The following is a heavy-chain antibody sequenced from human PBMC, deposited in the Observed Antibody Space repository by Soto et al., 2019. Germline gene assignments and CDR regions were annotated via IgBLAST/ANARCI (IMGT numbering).Heavy chain of an antibody. CDR1: GGSISSYY. CDR2: IYYSGST. Sequence: TLSLTCTVSGGSISSYYWSWIRQPPGKGLEWIGYIYYSGSTNYNPSLKSRVTISVDTSKNQFSLKLSSVTAADTAVYYCARAQAIYDSSGYYFDYWGQGTLVTVSS. J-gene: IGHJ4*02. V-gene: IGHV4-59*01. CDR3: ARAQAIYDSSGYYFDY. D-gene: IGHD3-22*01.